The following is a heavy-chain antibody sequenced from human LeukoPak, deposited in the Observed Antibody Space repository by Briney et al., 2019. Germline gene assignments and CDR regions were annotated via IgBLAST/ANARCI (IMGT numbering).Heavy chain of an antibody. D-gene: IGHD3-22*01. CDR3: ALNLYYYDSSGFAFDI. Sequence: SVKVSCNASGGTFSSYAISWVRQAPGQGLEWMGGIIPIFGTANYAQKFQGRVTITADESTSTAYMELSSLRSEDTAVYYCALNLYYYDSSGFAFDIWGQGTMVTVSS. V-gene: IGHV1-69*13. CDR1: GGTFSSYA. J-gene: IGHJ3*02. CDR2: IIPIFGTA.